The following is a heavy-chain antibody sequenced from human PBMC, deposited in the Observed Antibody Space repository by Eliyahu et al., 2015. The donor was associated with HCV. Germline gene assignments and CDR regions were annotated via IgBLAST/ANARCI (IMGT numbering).Heavy chain of an antibody. CDR2: ISYDGSNK. CDR3: ARRETTAWGPYFFEY. J-gene: IGHJ4*02. V-gene: IGHV3-30*01. D-gene: IGHD7-27*01. Sequence: QVQLVESGGGVVQPGGSLRLSCAGSGFAFSNYPIHWVAVISYDGSNKYYGDSVKGRFTISRDNSKNTLYLEMNSLRREDTGVYYCARRETTAWGPYFFEYWGQGTLVTVS. CDR1: GFAFSNYP.